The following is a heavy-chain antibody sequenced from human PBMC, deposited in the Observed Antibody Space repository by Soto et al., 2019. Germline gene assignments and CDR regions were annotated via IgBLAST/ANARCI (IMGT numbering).Heavy chain of an antibody. CDR1: GFTFSSYG. Sequence: QVQLVESGGGVVQPGRSLRLSCAASGFTFSSYGMHWVRQAPGKGLEWVAVIWYDGSNKYYADSVKGRFTISRDNSKNTLYLQMNSLRAEDTAVYYCARDELRYYYGMDVWGQGTTVTVSS. J-gene: IGHJ6*02. V-gene: IGHV3-33*01. CDR2: IWYDGSNK. CDR3: ARDELRYYYGMDV. D-gene: IGHD1-26*01.